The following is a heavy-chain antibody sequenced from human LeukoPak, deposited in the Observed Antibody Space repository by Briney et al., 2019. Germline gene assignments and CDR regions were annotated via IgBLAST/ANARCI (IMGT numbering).Heavy chain of an antibody. V-gene: IGHV4-31*03. J-gene: IGHJ3*02. CDR1: GGSISSGGYY. Sequence: PSETLSLTCTVSGGSISSGGYYWSWIRQHPGKGLEWIGYIYYSGSTYYNPSLKSRVTISVDTSKNQFSLKLSSVTAADTAVYYCARDLSAIIAVDHDASDIWGQGTMVTVSS. D-gene: IGHD6-19*01. CDR3: ARDLSAIIAVDHDASDI. CDR2: IYYSGST.